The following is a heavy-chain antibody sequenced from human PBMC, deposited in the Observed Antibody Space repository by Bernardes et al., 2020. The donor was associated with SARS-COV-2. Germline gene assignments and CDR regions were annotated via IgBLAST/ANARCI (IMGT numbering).Heavy chain of an antibody. CDR1: GGSFSGYY. CDR2: INHSGST. J-gene: IGHJ4*02. Sequence: SETLSLTCAVYGGSFSGYYWSWNRQPPGKGLEWIGEINHSGSTNYNPSLKSRVTISVDTSKNQFSLKLSSVTAADTAVYYCARYGSESYYFDYWGQGTLVTVSS. CDR3: ARYGSESYYFDY. V-gene: IGHV4-34*01. D-gene: IGHD3-10*01.